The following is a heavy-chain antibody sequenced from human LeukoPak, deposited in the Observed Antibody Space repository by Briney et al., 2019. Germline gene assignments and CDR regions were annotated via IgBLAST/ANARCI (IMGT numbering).Heavy chain of an antibody. Sequence: GGSLRLSCAASGFTFSSYGMHWVRQAPGKGLEWVAVISYDGSNKYYADSVKGRFTISRDNSKNTLYLQMNSLRAEDTAVYYCATPTGLGYYYGMDVWRQGTTVTVSS. CDR2: ISYDGSNK. V-gene: IGHV3-30*03. CDR3: ATPTGLGYYYGMDV. J-gene: IGHJ6*02. CDR1: GFTFSSYG. D-gene: IGHD1-14*01.